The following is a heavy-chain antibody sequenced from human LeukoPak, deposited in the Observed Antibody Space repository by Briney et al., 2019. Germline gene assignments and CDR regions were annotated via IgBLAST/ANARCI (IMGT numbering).Heavy chain of an antibody. CDR1: GGSIRSYY. Sequence: PSETLSLTCTVSGGSIRSYYWSWVRQAPGKGLEWVSVIYSGGSTYYADSVKGRFTISRDNSKNTLYLQMNSLRAEDTAVYYCASTQYYDYVWGSYRPNRGLSEDYWGQGTLVTVSS. D-gene: IGHD3-16*02. V-gene: IGHV3-66*01. CDR3: ASTQYYDYVWGSYRPNRGLSEDY. J-gene: IGHJ4*02. CDR2: IYSGGST.